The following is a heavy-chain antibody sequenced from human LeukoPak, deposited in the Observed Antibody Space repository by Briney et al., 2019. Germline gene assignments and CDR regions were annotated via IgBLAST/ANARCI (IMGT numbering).Heavy chain of an antibody. Sequence: GGSLRLSCTASGFTFSSNWMSWVRQAPGKGLEWVANIKQDGSEKYYVDSVKGRFTISRDNAKNTLYLQMNSLRAEDTAVYYCVRASVSSAYGGYWGQGTLVTVSS. V-gene: IGHV3-7*01. CDR3: VRASVSSAYGGY. CDR1: GFTFSSNW. D-gene: IGHD5-12*01. J-gene: IGHJ4*02. CDR2: IKQDGSEK.